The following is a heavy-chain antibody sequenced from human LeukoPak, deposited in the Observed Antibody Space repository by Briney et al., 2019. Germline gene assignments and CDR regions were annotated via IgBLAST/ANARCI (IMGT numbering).Heavy chain of an antibody. Sequence: PSETLSLTCTVSGGSISSYYWSWIRQPPGKGLEWIGYIYYSGSTNYNPSLESRVTISVDTSKNQFSLKLSSVTAADTAVYYCARSERRIAARLYYYYYYGMDVWGQGTTVTVSS. D-gene: IGHD6-6*01. CDR1: GGSISSYY. V-gene: IGHV4-59*01. J-gene: IGHJ6*02. CDR2: IYYSGST. CDR3: ARSERRIAARLYYYYYYGMDV.